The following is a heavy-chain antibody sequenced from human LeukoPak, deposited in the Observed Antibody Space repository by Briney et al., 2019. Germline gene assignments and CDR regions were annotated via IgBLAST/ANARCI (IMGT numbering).Heavy chain of an antibody. Sequence: SETLSLTCTVSGGSISSSSYYWGWIRRPPGKGLEWIGSIYYSGSTYYNPSLKSRVTISVDTSKNQFSLKLSSVTAADTAVYYCARHGEDYYYYYYMDVWGKGTTVTVSS. V-gene: IGHV4-39*01. CDR2: IYYSGST. CDR3: ARHGEDYYYYYYMDV. J-gene: IGHJ6*03. D-gene: IGHD3-3*01. CDR1: GGSISSSSYY.